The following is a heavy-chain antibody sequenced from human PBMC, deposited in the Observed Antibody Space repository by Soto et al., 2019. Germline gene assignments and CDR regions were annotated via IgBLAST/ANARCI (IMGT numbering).Heavy chain of an antibody. V-gene: IGHV4-30-4*01. Sequence: SETLSLTCTVSGGSISSGDYYWSWIRQPPGKGLEWIGYIYYSGGTYYNPSLKSRVTISVDTSKNQFSLKLSSVTAADTAVYYCARHSDIVATITTFDYWGQGTLVTVSS. CDR2: IYYSGGT. CDR1: GGSISSGDYY. D-gene: IGHD5-12*01. J-gene: IGHJ4*02. CDR3: ARHSDIVATITTFDY.